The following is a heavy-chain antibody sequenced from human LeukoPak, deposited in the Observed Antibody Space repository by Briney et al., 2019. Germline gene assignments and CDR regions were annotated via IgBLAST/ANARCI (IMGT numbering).Heavy chain of an antibody. J-gene: IGHJ4*02. CDR2: INSDGSST. CDR1: GFTFSSYW. D-gene: IGHD6-19*01. Sequence: GWSLRLSCAASGFTFSSYWMHWVRQAPGKGLVWVSRINSDGSSTTYADSVKGRFTISRDNAKNTLYLQMNSLRAEDTAVYYCARDSIAVAGEFDYWGQGTLVTVSS. CDR3: ARDSIAVAGEFDY. V-gene: IGHV3-74*01.